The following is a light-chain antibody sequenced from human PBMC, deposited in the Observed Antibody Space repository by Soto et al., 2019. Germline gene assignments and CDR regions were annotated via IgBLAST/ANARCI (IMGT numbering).Light chain of an antibody. V-gene: IGLV2-14*03. CDR3: CSYSGSSTIVV. J-gene: IGLJ2*01. CDR1: SSDVGGYNF. CDR2: DVD. Sequence: QYALTQPASVSGSPGQSITISCTGTSSDVGGYNFVSWYQQHPGKAPRLMIFDVDNRPSGVSTRFSGSKSGNTASLTISGLQAEDEADYYCCSYSGSSTIVVFGGGTKVTVL.